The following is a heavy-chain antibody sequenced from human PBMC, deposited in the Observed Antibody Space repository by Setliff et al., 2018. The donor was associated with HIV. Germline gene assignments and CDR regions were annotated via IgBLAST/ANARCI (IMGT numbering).Heavy chain of an antibody. Sequence: ASVKVSCKASGYTFTGYYMHWVRQAPGQGLEWLGRVDPEDGETIYAEKFQGRVTITADTSTDTAYMELSSLRSEDTAVYYCATDRGDDYNWGRKAGPYYYYYYGMDVWGQGTTVTVSS. V-gene: IGHV1-69-2*01. CDR1: GYTFTGYY. J-gene: IGHJ6*02. CDR2: VDPEDGET. CDR3: ATDRGDDYNWGRKAGPYYYYYYGMDV. D-gene: IGHD3-10*01.